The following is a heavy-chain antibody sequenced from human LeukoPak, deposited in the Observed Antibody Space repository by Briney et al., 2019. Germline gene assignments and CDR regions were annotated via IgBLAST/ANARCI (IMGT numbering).Heavy chain of an antibody. CDR3: ARQSGHYYDSSGFSYGDYYYYYMDV. CDR2: IKENGGEK. D-gene: IGHD3-22*01. Sequence: GGSLRLSCVASGFTFSLHWMTWVRQAPGRGLEWVANIKENGGEKYYVDSGKGRFTISRDNAKNSVYLQMNSLRVEDTAVYYCARQSGHYYDSSGFSYGDYYYYYMDVWGKGTTVTISS. CDR1: GFTFSLHW. V-gene: IGHV3-7*01. J-gene: IGHJ6*03.